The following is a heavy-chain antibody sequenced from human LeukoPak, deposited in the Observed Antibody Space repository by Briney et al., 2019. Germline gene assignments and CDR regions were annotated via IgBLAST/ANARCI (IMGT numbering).Heavy chain of an antibody. CDR2: IRPNNGGT. CDR1: GYTLSDYY. V-gene: IGHV1-2*02. Sequence: ASVKVSCKASGYTLSDYYIQWLRQAPGQGLDWVGWIRPNNGGTHYAQKFQGRVTMTKDRPSNTASMELNSLTSDATAVYFCVGLLAGDYHYDHWGQGNLVIVSS. D-gene: IGHD4-17*01. J-gene: IGHJ4*02. CDR3: VGLLAGDYHYDH.